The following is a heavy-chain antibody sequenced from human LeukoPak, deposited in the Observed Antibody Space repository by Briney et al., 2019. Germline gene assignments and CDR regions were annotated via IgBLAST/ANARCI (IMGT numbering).Heavy chain of an antibody. V-gene: IGHV1-46*01. CDR2: INPSGGST. Sequence: GASVKVSCKASGYTFTSYYMHWVRQAPGEGLEWMGIINPSGGSTSYAQKFQGRVTMTRDMSTSTVYMELSSLRSEDTAVYYCARVGLYSGSYSYYFDYWGQGTLVTVSS. J-gene: IGHJ4*02. D-gene: IGHD1-26*01. CDR3: ARVGLYSGSYSYYFDY. CDR1: GYTFTSYY.